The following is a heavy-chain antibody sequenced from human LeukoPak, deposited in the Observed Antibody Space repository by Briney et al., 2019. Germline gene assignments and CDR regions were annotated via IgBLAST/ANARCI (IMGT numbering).Heavy chain of an antibody. Sequence: ASVKVSCKASGYTFTGYYMHWVRQAPGQGLEWMGWINPNSGGTNYAQKFQGRVTMTRDTSISTAYMELSSLRSDDTAVYYCARIAAAAPDAFDVWGQGTMVTVSS. J-gene: IGHJ3*01. CDR2: INPNSGGT. D-gene: IGHD6-13*01. V-gene: IGHV1-2*02. CDR1: GYTFTGYY. CDR3: ARIAAAAPDAFDV.